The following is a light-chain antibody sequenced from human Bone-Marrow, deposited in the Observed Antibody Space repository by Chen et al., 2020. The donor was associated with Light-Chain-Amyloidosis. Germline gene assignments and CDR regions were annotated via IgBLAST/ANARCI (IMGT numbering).Light chain of an antibody. CDR2: AVS. Sequence: QSALTQPASVSGSPGQSLTISCTGTSGDVGTYSYVSWYQQHPGKAPQVMIYAVSNRPSGVYNRFSGTKSGNTASLTISGLQAEDEADYYCSSFTSSSSYVFGPGTKVTVL. J-gene: IGLJ1*01. V-gene: IGLV2-14*01. CDR3: SSFTSSSSYV. CDR1: SGDVGTYSY.